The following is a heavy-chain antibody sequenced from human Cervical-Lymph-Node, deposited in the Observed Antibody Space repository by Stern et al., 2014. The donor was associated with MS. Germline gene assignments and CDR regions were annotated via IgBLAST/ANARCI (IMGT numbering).Heavy chain of an antibody. V-gene: IGHV3-30-3*01. CDR1: GFTFSKFG. Sequence: QVQLVQSGGGVVQPGTSLRLSCVASGFTFSKFGIHWVRQAPGKGLEWVAVISSDGSGRYDAASVRGRFTISRDNSKNTLYVQMNSLRGEDTAVYYCAKDEGARPYYSYNMDVWGQGTTVTVSS. CDR2: ISSDGSGR. J-gene: IGHJ6*02. D-gene: IGHD6-6*01. CDR3: AKDEGARPYYSYNMDV.